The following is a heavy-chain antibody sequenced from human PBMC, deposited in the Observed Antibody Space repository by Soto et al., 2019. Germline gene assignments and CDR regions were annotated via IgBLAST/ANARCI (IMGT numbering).Heavy chain of an antibody. CDR1: GGSISSYY. CDR3: ARNKVNCTNGVCYTTNDY. D-gene: IGHD2-8*01. Sequence: SETLSLTCTVSGGSISSYYWSWIRQPPGKGLEWIGYIYYSGSTNYNPSLKSRVTISVDTSKNQFSLKLSSVTAADTAVYYCARNKVNCTNGVCYTTNDYWGQGTLVTVSS. J-gene: IGHJ4*02. V-gene: IGHV4-59*01. CDR2: IYYSGST.